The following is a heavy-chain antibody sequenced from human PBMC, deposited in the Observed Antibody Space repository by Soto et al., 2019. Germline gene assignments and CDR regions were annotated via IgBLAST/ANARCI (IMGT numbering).Heavy chain of an antibody. J-gene: IGHJ6*02. D-gene: IGHD6-13*01. CDR1: GFTFGDYA. V-gene: IGHV3-49*03. CDR3: ARYTYTSRYSYYGMDV. Sequence: GGSLRLSCTTSGFTFGDYAMCWFRQAPGKGLEWVGVVRSKAYGGTTDYAASVKGRFDISRDDSKSVAYLQMNSVTTEDTAVYFCARYTYTSRYSYYGMDVWGQGTTVTVSS. CDR2: VRSKAYGGTT.